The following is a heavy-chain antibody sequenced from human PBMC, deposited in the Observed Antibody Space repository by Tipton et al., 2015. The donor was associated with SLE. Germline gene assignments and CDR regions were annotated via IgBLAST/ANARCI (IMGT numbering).Heavy chain of an antibody. D-gene: IGHD1-26*01. J-gene: IGHJ4*02. CDR2: IKEDGSEK. CDR3: ASGTWSASGY. CDR1: AFRFSSYW. V-gene: IGHV3-7*01. Sequence: SLRLSCAASAFRFSSYWMNWVRQGPGKGLEWVTSIKEDGSEKYYVDSVKGRFTISRDNAKNSLYLQMNSLRAEDTAVYYCASGTWSASGYWGQGTLVTVSS.